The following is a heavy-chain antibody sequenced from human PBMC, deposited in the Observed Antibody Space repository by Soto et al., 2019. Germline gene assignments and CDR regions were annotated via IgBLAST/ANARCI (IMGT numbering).Heavy chain of an antibody. Sequence: SQTLSLTCAISGDSVSNKSAAWNWIRHSPSRGLEWLGRTYYRKSKWLYDYAVSVRSRITINPDTSKNQFSLHLTSVTPEDTSVYFCVRVPRGFHSAFDSWGQGLLVTVSS. J-gene: IGHJ4*02. CDR2: TYYRKSKWLY. D-gene: IGHD3-10*01. V-gene: IGHV6-1*01. CDR3: VRVPRGFHSAFDS. CDR1: GDSVSNKSAA.